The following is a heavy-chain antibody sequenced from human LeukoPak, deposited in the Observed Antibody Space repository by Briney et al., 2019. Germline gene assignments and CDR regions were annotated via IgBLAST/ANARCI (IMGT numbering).Heavy chain of an antibody. D-gene: IGHD1-26*01. CDR2: FDPEDGET. V-gene: IGHV1-24*01. J-gene: IGHJ4*02. CDR1: GYTLTELS. Sequence: ASVKVSCKVSGYTLTELSMHWVRQAPGKGLEWMGGFDPEDGETIYAQKFQGRVTMTEDTSTDTAYMELSSLRSEDTAVYYCATDVPYPPIVGATYTGFDYWGQGTLVTVSS. CDR3: ATDVPYPPIVGATYTGFDY.